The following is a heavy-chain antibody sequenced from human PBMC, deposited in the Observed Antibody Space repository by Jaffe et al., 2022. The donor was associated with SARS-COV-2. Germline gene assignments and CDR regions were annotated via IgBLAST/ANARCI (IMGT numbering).Heavy chain of an antibody. D-gene: IGHD2-2*01. J-gene: IGHJ5*02. CDR2: INHSGST. CDR3: ARGGGCSSTSCDNWFDP. V-gene: IGHV4-34*01. CDR1: GGSFSGYY. Sequence: QVQLQQWGAGLLKPSETLSLTCAVYGGSFSGYYWSWIRQPPGKGLEWIGEINHSGSTNYNPSLKSRVTISVDTSKNQFSLKLSSVTAADTAVYYCARGGGCSSTSCDNWFDPWGQGTLVTVSS.